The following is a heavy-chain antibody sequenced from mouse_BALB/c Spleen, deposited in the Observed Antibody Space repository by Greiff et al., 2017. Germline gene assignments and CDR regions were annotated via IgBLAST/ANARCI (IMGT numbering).Heavy chain of an antibody. D-gene: IGHD1-2*01. CDR3: GSITTATGGLDY. V-gene: IGHV1-37*01. J-gene: IGHJ2*01. Sequence: EVKVVESGPELVKPGASVKISCKASGYSFTGYFMNWVKQSHGKSLEWIGRINPYNGDTFYNQKFKGKATLTVDKSSSTAHMELLSLTSEDSAVYYCGSITTATGGLDYWGQGTTLTVSS. CDR1: GYSFTGYF. CDR2: INPYNGDT.